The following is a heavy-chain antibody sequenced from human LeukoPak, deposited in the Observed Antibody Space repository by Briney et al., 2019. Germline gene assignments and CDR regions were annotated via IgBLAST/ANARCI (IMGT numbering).Heavy chain of an antibody. CDR1: GFTFSSYA. Sequence: GGSLRLSCAASGFTFSSYAMHWVRQAPGKGLEWVAVISYDGSNKYYADSVKGRFTISRDNSKNTLYLQMNSLRAEDTAVYYRARETYSGDAFDIWGQGTMVTVSS. CDR2: ISYDGSNK. V-gene: IGHV3-30-3*01. D-gene: IGHD1-26*01. CDR3: ARETYSGDAFDI. J-gene: IGHJ3*02.